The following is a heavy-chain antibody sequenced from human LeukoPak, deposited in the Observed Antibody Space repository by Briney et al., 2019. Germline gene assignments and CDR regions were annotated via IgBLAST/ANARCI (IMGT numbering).Heavy chain of an antibody. CDR2: VSNSGDT. J-gene: IGHJ6*03. D-gene: IGHD3-10*01. CDR3: AAVKLWLGELIDSFMDV. CDR1: GGSINKNDYY. V-gene: IGHV4-39*01. Sequence: SETLSLTCSVSGGSINKNDYYWGWIRQPPGKGLEWIGTVSNSGDTFYNLSLESRLIISVDTSNNQFSLKLSSVTAADTAVYYCAAVKLWLGELIDSFMDVWGKGTTVTVSS.